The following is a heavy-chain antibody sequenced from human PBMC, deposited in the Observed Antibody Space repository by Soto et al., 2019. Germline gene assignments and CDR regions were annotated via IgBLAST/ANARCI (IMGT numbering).Heavy chain of an antibody. V-gene: IGHV3-30*18. CDR1: GFPFGKFA. CDR2: ISYDGSKE. J-gene: IGHJ6*03. D-gene: IGHD4-17*01. CDR3: AKDGAGERYYYMDV. Sequence: VEMVQSGGGMVPPGRSLRLSCTASGFPFGKFAMHWVRQAPGKGLEGVALISYDGSKEDYAGAVKGRFTISRDNSNNTLFLQMNSLRTDDTAVYYCAKDGAGERYYYMDVWGGGTPVTVSS.